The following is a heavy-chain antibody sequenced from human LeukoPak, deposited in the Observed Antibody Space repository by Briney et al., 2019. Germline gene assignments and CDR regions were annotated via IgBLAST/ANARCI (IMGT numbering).Heavy chain of an antibody. CDR1: GGSISSSSYY. CDR3: ARVPYSGSYYRRSAFDI. CDR2: MYYSGST. Sequence: SETLSLTCTVSGGSISSSSYYWGWIRQPPGKGLEWIGSMYYSGSTYYNPSLKSRVTISVDTSKNQFSLKLSSVTAADTAVYYCARVPYSGSYYRRSAFDIWGQGTMVTVSS. V-gene: IGHV4-39*07. J-gene: IGHJ3*02. D-gene: IGHD1-26*01.